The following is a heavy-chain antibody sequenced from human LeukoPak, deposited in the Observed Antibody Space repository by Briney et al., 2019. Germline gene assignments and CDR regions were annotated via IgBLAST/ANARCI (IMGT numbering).Heavy chain of an antibody. J-gene: IGHJ3*02. CDR2: ISSSSSYI. D-gene: IGHD6-13*01. CDR1: GFTFSSYS. Sequence: GGSLRLSCAASGFTFSSYSMNWVRQAPGKGLEWVSSISSSSSYIYYADSVKGRFTISRDNAKNSLYLQVNSLRAEDTAVYYCARVGPEAAAGMGNAFDIWGQGTMVTVSS. V-gene: IGHV3-21*01. CDR3: ARVGPEAAAGMGNAFDI.